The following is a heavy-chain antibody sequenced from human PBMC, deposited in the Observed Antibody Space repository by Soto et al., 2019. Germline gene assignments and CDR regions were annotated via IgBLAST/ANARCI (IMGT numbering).Heavy chain of an antibody. J-gene: IGHJ4*02. CDR2: ISSSGGTI. D-gene: IGHD3-16*01. CDR3: ARGWATALDY. V-gene: IGHV3-48*03. Sequence: GGALRLSCAASGFAFSNYEMTWVRQLPGRGLEWISYISSSGGTIYYADSVKGRFTISRVNAKNSMYLQMNSLTAGDTAVYYCARGWATALDYWGQGTLVTVSS. CDR1: GFAFSNYE.